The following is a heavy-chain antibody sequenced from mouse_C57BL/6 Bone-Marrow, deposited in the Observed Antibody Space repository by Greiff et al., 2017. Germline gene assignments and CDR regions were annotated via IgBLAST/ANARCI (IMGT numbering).Heavy chain of an antibody. D-gene: IGHD2-2*01. CDR2: IWGGGST. V-gene: IGHV2-9*01. CDR3: ATLWLRRRDYAMDY. J-gene: IGHJ4*01. CDR1: GFSLTSYG. Sequence: QVQLQQSGPGLVAPSQSLSITCTVSGFSLTSYGVDWVRQPPGKGLEWLGVIWGGGSTNYNSALMSRLSISKDNSKSQVFLKMNSLQTDDTAMYYCATLWLRRRDYAMDYGGQGTSVTVSS.